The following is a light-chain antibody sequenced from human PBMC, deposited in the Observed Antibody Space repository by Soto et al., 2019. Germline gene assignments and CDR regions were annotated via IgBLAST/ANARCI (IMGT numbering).Light chain of an antibody. V-gene: IGKV3-11*01. CDR3: LHRSDWRT. J-gene: IGKJ4*02. CDR1: ESIGRS. Sequence: IVLTQSPVSLSLSPGERYILSCRASESIGRSLAWYQHRPVQSPRLLIYDESNRATGIPARFSGSGSGTDFTLTISRLEPEDFAVYYCLHRSDWRTVGRETKVEIK. CDR2: DES.